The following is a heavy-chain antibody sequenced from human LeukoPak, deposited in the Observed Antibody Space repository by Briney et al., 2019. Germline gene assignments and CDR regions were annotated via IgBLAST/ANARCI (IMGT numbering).Heavy chain of an antibody. J-gene: IGHJ6*03. CDR2: INPNSGGT. Sequence: ASVKVSCKASGYTFTNFGITWVRQAPGQGLQWMGWINPNSGGTNYAQKFQGRVTITRDTSISTAYMELSRLRSDDTAVYYCARDTYYYMDVWGKGTMVTVSS. CDR3: ARDTYYYMDV. V-gene: IGHV1-2*02. CDR1: GYTFTNFG.